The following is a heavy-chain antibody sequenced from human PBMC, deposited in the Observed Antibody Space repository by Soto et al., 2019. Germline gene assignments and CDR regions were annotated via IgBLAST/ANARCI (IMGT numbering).Heavy chain of an antibody. Sequence: GGSLRLSCAASGFTFSSYGMHWVRQAPGKGLEWVAVISYDGSNKYYADSVKGRFTISRDNSKNTLYLQMNSLRAEDTAVYYCAKDGPTIAAAGQGYYYYGMDVWGQGTTVTVSS. V-gene: IGHV3-30*18. J-gene: IGHJ6*02. D-gene: IGHD6-13*01. CDR2: ISYDGSNK. CDR1: GFTFSSYG. CDR3: AKDGPTIAAAGQGYYYYGMDV.